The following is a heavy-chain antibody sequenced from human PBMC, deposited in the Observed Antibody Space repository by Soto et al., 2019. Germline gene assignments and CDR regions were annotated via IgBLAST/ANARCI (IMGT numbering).Heavy chain of an antibody. CDR1: GYTFTTSG. Sequence: QVQLVQSGAEVKKPGASVKVSCKASGYTFTTSGISWVRQAPGQGLEWMGWINTYNGNTHYARRLQGRVTMTTDTSTTTVYMELRSLRSDDTAVYYCARDSYGDYDYWGQGTLVTVSS. CDR2: INTYNGNT. CDR3: ARDSYGDYDY. V-gene: IGHV1-18*01. J-gene: IGHJ4*02. D-gene: IGHD4-17*01.